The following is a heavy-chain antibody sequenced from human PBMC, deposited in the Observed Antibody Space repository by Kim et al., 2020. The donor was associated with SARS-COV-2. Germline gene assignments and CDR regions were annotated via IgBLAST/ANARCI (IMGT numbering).Heavy chain of an antibody. CDR3: ARPYDFWTAFDY. CDR1: GFTFRNYA. D-gene: IGHD3-3*01. Sequence: GGSLRLSCTASGFTFRNYAMHWVRQAPGKGLEWVAIISHDGNTEYYADSVKGRFTSSRDNSENTVYLQINSLRPEDTAVYYCARPYDFWTAFDYWGQGTLVIVSS. V-gene: IGHV3-30-3*01. CDR2: ISHDGNTE. J-gene: IGHJ4*02.